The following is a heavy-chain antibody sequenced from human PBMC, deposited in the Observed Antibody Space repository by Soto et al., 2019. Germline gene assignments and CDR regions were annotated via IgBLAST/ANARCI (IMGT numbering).Heavy chain of an antibody. J-gene: IGHJ6*02. CDR3: TRARLGTDDDYYYGRDV. CDR2: IRSKGNGYAT. D-gene: IGHD1-7*01. V-gene: IGHV3-73*02. CDR1: GFTFSGST. Sequence: EVQLVESGGGLVQPGGSLKLSCAASGFTFSGSTMHWVRQASGKGLEWVGRIRSKGNGYATEYGASGKGRLTISRDDSENTAYLQMNSLKTEDTAVYYCTRARLGTDDDYYYGRDVWGQETTVTVSS.